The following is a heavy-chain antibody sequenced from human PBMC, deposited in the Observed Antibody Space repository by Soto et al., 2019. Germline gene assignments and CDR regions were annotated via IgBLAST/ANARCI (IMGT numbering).Heavy chain of an antibody. CDR3: ARARFYYYYYMDV. CDR2: INPNSGGT. CDR1: GYTFTGYY. J-gene: IGHJ6*03. V-gene: IGHV1-2*04. Sequence: ASVKVSCKASGYTFTGYYMHWVRQAPGQGLEWMGWINPNSGGTNYAQKFQGWVTMTRDTSIGTAYMELSRLRSDDTAVYYCARARFYYYYYMDVWGKGTTVTVSS.